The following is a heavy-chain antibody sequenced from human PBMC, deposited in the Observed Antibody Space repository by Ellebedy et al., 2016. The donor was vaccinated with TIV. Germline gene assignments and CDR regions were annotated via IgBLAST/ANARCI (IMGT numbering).Heavy chain of an antibody. CDR3: ARSGATVTTFDY. CDR1: GGSISSYY. Sequence: MPSETLSLTCTVSGGSISSYYWSRIRQPPGKGLEWNGYIYYSGSTNYDPYLKSRVTISVDTSKNQFSLKLSSVTAADTAVYYCARSGATVTTFDYWGQGTLVTVSS. V-gene: IGHV4-59*01. J-gene: IGHJ4*02. D-gene: IGHD4-17*01. CDR2: IYYSGST.